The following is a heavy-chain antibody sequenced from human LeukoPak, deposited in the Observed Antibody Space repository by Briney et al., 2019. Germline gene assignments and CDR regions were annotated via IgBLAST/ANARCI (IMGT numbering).Heavy chain of an antibody. CDR1: GGSISSYY. V-gene: IGHV4-4*07. J-gene: IGHJ6*03. Sequence: SETLSLTCTVSGGSISSYYWSWIRQPAGKGLEWIGRIYTSGSTNYNPSLKSRVTMSVDTSKNQFSLKLSSVTAADTAVYYCARDRFSGSHFPGYYYMDAWGKGTTVTVSS. CDR3: ARDRFSGSHFPGYYYMDA. CDR2: IYTSGST. D-gene: IGHD1-26*01.